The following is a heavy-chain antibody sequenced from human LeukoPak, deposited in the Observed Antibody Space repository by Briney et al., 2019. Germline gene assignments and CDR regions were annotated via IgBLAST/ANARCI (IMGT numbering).Heavy chain of an antibody. Sequence: SPSFEGQVTISADKSISTAYLQWSSLKASDTAMYFCARKFCSGTTCYVAFDMWGQGTMVTVSS. D-gene: IGHD2-2*01. J-gene: IGHJ3*02. V-gene: IGHV5-51*01. CDR3: ARKFCSGTTCYVAFDM.